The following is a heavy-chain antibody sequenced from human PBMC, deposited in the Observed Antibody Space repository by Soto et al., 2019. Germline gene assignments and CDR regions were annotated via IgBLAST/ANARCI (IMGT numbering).Heavy chain of an antibody. CDR1: GGSFNGHY. J-gene: IGHJ4*02. CDR3: AGGLHKNAY. Sequence: SETLSLTCAVSGGSFNGHYWGWIRQPPGKGLEWIGEISQSGSTNYNPSLKSRATVSVDTSKKLFSLKLTSVTAADTAVYYCAGGLHKNAYWGQGTLVTVSS. CDR2: ISQSGST. D-gene: IGHD4-4*01. V-gene: IGHV4-34*01.